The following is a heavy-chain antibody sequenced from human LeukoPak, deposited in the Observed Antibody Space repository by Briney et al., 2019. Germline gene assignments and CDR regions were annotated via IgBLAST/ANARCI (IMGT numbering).Heavy chain of an antibody. J-gene: IGHJ2*01. CDR3: ARGADPVFGKAYDQPRYGFIDL. Sequence: ASETLSLTCRVSNGSISSGYYWNWLRPHPRKGLEWIGYIYHTGNTYSSPSLNSRLTILVDKSKNELSLRLTSLTAADTAVYFCARGADPVFGKAYDQPRYGFIDLCGRGTLVTVSS. CDR2: IYHTGNT. V-gene: IGHV4-31*03. D-gene: IGHD3-16*01. CDR1: NGSISSGYY.